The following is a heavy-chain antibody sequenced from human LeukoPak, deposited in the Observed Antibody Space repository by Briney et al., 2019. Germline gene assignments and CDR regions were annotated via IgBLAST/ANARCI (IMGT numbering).Heavy chain of an antibody. V-gene: IGHV1-2*04. J-gene: IGHJ5*02. CDR1: GYTFTGYY. Sequence: GASVKVSCKASGYTFTGYYMHWVRQAPGQGLEWMGWINPNSGGTNYAQKFQGWVTMTRDTSISTAYMELSRLRSDDTAVYYCARSGLGYSYGCCWFDPWGQGTLVTVSS. CDR3: ARSGLGYSYGCCWFDP. D-gene: IGHD5-18*01. CDR2: INPNSGGT.